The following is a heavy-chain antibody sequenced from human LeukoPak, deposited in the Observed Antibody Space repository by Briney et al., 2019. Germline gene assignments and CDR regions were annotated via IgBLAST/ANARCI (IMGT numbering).Heavy chain of an antibody. V-gene: IGHV3-30*02. Sequence: PGGSLRLSCAASGFTFNTYGMHWVRQAPGKGLEWVAFIRYDGSNEYYADSVKGRFTISRDNSKNTVSLQMNSLRADDTAVYYCATDPPPLPRAYYLDYWGQGTLVTVSS. CDR1: GFTFNTYG. J-gene: IGHJ4*02. CDR2: IRYDGSNE. CDR3: ATDPPPLPRAYYLDY.